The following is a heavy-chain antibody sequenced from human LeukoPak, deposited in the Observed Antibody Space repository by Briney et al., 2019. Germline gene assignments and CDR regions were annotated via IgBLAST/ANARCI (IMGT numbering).Heavy chain of an antibody. J-gene: IGHJ5*02. V-gene: IGHV4-61*08. CDR3: ARGPGSSSFRFDP. D-gene: IGHD6-6*01. Sequence: SQTLSLTCVVSGGSISSGGYYWSWIRQPPGKGLEWIGYIYYSGSTSYNPSLKSRVTISIDTSKSQFSLKLSSVTAADTAVYYCARGPGSSSFRFDPWGQGTLVTVSS. CDR2: IYYSGST. CDR1: GGSISSGGYY.